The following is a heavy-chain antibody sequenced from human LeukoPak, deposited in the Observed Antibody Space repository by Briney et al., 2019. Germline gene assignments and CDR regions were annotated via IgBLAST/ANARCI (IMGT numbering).Heavy chain of an antibody. D-gene: IGHD6-6*01. J-gene: IGHJ6*03. CDR1: GGSISSYY. Sequence: SETLSLTCTVSGGSISSYYWSWIRQPAGKGLEWIGRIYTSGSTNYNPSLKSRVTMSVDTSKNQLSLKLSSVTAADTAVYYCARARGIAARPLLRYYYYYMDVWGKGTAVTVSS. V-gene: IGHV4-4*07. CDR2: IYTSGST. CDR3: ARARGIAARPLLRYYYYYMDV.